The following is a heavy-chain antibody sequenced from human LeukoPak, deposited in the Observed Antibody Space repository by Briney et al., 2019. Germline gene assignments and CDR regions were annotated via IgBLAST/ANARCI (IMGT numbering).Heavy chain of an antibody. V-gene: IGHV3-33*01. CDR1: GFTFSSYG. D-gene: IGHD3-3*01. Sequence: GGSLRLSCAASGFTFSSYGMHWVRQAPGKGLEWVAVIWYDGSNKYYADSVKGRFTISRDNSKNTLYLQMNSLRAEDTAVYYCARDYAPYYDFWSGGFLDVWGKGTTVTVSS. CDR3: ARDYAPYYDFWSGGFLDV. J-gene: IGHJ6*04. CDR2: IWYDGSNK.